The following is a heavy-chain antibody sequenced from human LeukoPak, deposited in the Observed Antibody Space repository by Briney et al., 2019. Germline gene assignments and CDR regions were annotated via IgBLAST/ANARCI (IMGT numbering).Heavy chain of an antibody. CDR3: AREGRYYGSGSYSCDY. Sequence: ASVKVSCKASGYTFTGYYMHWVRQAPGQGLEWMGWINPNSGGTNYAQKFQGRVTMTRDTSISTAYMELSRLRSDDTAVYYCAREGRYYGSGSYSCDYWGQGTLVTVSS. J-gene: IGHJ4*02. V-gene: IGHV1-2*02. CDR1: GYTFTGYY. CDR2: INPNSGGT. D-gene: IGHD3-10*01.